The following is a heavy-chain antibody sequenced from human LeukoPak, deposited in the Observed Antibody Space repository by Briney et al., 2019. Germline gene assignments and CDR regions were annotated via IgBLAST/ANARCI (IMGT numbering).Heavy chain of an antibody. V-gene: IGHV4-59*12. CDR3: ASHYSSGSYRYTGSFDS. CDR1: GDSISSYY. CDR2: MQYGRDT. J-gene: IGHJ4*02. Sequence: SETLSLTCAVSGDSISSYYWSWIRQPPGKRLEWIAYMQYGRDTNYNPSLKSRVTISVDTSNSQFSLKLNSVTAADAAMYYCASHYSSGSYRYTGSFDSWGQGMLVNVSS. D-gene: IGHD3-16*02.